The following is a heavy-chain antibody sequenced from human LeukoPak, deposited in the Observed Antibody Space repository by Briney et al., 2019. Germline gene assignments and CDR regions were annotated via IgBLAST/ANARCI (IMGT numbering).Heavy chain of an antibody. V-gene: IGHV1-46*01. CDR3: ARVEIGFDY. Sequence: ASVKVSCKTSGYTFTDYFIHWVRQAPGQGLEWMGIINPSDGSTGYAQKFQGRVTMTRDTSTSTVYMELSSLRSEDTAVYYCARVEIGFDYWGQGTLVTVSS. CDR2: INPSDGST. J-gene: IGHJ4*02. D-gene: IGHD2/OR15-2a*01. CDR1: GYTFTDYF.